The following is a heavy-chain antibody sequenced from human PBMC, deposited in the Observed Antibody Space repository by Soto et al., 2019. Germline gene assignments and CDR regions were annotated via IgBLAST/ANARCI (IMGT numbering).Heavy chain of an antibody. CDR3: ARARTGTITWPPKYYFDY. V-gene: IGHV4-34*01. J-gene: IGHJ4*02. CDR2: INHSGST. Sequence: NPSETLSLTCAVYGGSFSGYYWSWIRQPPGKGLEWIGEINHSGSTNYNPSLKSRVTISVDTSKNQFSLKLSSVTAADTAVYYCARARTGTITWPPKYYFDYWGQGTLVTVSS. CDR1: GGSFSGYY. D-gene: IGHD1-7*01.